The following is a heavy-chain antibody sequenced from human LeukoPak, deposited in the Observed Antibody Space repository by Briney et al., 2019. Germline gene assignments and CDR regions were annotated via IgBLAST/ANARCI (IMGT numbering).Heavy chain of an antibody. CDR2: ISSSGSTI. D-gene: IGHD5-12*01. Sequence: GGSLRLSCAASGFTFSDYCMSWIRQAPGKGLEWVSYISSSGSTIYYADSVKGRFTISRDNAKNSLYLQMNSLRAEDTAVYYCARRGYSGYDRYYFDYWGQGTLVTVSS. J-gene: IGHJ4*02. CDR1: GFTFSDYC. V-gene: IGHV3-11*01. CDR3: ARRGYSGYDRYYFDY.